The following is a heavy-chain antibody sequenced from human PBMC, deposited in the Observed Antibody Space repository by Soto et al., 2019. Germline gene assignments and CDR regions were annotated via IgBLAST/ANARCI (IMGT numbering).Heavy chain of an antibody. J-gene: IGHJ3*02. D-gene: IGHD3-22*01. CDR1: GGSISSYY. V-gene: IGHV4-4*07. CDR3: ARDKNNYYDSSGYYAFDI. CDR2: IYTSGST. Sequence: SETLSLTCTVSGGSISSYYWSWIRQPAGKGLEWIGRIYTSGSTNYNPSHKSRVTMSVDTSKNQFSLKMSSVTAADTAVYYCARDKNNYYDSSGYYAFDIWGQGTMVTVSS.